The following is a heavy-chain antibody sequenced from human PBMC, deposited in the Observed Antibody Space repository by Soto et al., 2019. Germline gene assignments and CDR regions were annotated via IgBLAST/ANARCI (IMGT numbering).Heavy chain of an antibody. D-gene: IGHD6-13*01. V-gene: IGHV4-34*01. CDR2: INHSGST. CDR3: ARATGYSSSWYPFDY. J-gene: IGHJ4*02. Sequence: KPSETLSLTCAVYGGSFSGYYWSWIRQPPGKGLEWIGEINHSGSTNYNPSLKSRVTISVDTSKNQFSXXLXSVTAADTAVYYCARATGYSSSWYPFDYWGQGTLVTSPQ. CDR1: GGSFSGYY.